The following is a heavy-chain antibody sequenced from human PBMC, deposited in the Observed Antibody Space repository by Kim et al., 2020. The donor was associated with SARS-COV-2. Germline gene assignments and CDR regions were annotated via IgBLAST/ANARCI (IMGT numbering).Heavy chain of an antibody. D-gene: IGHD3-10*01. J-gene: IGHJ1*01. CDR1: GFTFDIYA. V-gene: IGHV3-23*01. CDR2: IGGYDSST. CDR3: AKDLLSVVRGFKFQH. Sequence: GGSLRLSCAASGFTFDIYAMTWVRQAPGKGLERVSTIGGYDSSTHYADSVKGRFTISRDNSKSTLYLHMSSLRAEDTALYYCAKDLLSVVRGFKFQHWCQGTLVTVSS.